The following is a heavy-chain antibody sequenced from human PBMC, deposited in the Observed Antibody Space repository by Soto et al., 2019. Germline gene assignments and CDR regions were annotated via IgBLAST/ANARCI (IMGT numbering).Heavy chain of an antibody. V-gene: IGHV2-5*02. CDR2: IYWDDDK. D-gene: IGHD3-22*01. CDR3: ANIGERYYDSSGYFDY. J-gene: IGHJ4*02. CDR1: GFSLSTSGVG. Sequence: SGPTLVKPTQTLTLTCTFSGFSLSTSGVGVGWIRQPPGKALEWLALIYWDDDKRYSPSLKSRLTITKDTSKNQVVLTRTNMDPVDTATYYCANIGERYYDSSGYFDYWGQGTLVTVSS.